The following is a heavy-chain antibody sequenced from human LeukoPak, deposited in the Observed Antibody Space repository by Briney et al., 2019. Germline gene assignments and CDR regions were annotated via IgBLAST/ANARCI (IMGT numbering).Heavy chain of an antibody. J-gene: IGHJ5*02. CDR3: ARSPRYCGGDCYLFGA. CDR2: IYTSGST. Sequence: PSETLSLTCTVSGGSISSATYYWSWIRQPAGKGLEWIGRIYTSGSTNYNPSLKSRVTISVDTSKNQFSLKLSSVTAADTAVYYCARSPRYCGGDCYLFGAWGQGTLVTVSS. D-gene: IGHD2-21*02. CDR1: GGSISSATYY. V-gene: IGHV4-61*02.